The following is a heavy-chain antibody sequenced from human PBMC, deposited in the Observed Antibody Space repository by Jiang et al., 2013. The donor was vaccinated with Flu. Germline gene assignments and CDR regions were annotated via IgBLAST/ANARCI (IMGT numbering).Heavy chain of an antibody. Sequence: GPGLVKPSQTLSLTCTVSGGSISSGDYYWSWIRQPPGKGLEWIGYIYYSGSTYYNPSLKSRVTISVDTSKNQFSLKLSSVTAADTAVYYCARAIMIGTLGDYWGQGTLVTVSS. V-gene: IGHV4-30-4*01. J-gene: IGHJ4*02. CDR1: GGSISSGDYY. CDR2: IYYSGST. D-gene: IGHD3-16*01. CDR3: ARAIMIGTLGDY.